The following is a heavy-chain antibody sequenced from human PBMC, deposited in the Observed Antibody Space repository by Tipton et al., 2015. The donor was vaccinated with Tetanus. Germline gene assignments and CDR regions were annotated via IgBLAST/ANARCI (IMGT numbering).Heavy chain of an antibody. Sequence: QLVQSGAEVKKPGASVKVSCKASGYTFTSYGISWVRQAPGQGLEWMGWISAYNGNTDSAQKLQGRVTMTTDTSTSTAYMELRSLRSDDTAVYYCARDQSIIAVADAIYYYYGMDVWGQGTTVTVSS. V-gene: IGHV1-18*04. CDR1: GYTFTSYG. D-gene: IGHD6-19*01. CDR2: ISAYNGNT. CDR3: ARDQSIIAVADAIYYYYGMDV. J-gene: IGHJ6*02.